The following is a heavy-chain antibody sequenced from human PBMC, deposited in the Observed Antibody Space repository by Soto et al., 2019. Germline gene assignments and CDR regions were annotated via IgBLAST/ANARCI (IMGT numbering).Heavy chain of an antibody. J-gene: IGHJ3*02. CDR1: GGSFSGYD. CDR2: INHSGST. Sequence: SETMSLTSAVDGGSFSGYDWSWIRQTPGKGLEWIGEINHSGSTNYNPSLKSRVTISVDTSKNQFSLKLSSVTAADTAVYYCARRLWFGELSAFDIWGQGTMVTVSS. V-gene: IGHV4-34*01. CDR3: ARRLWFGELSAFDI. D-gene: IGHD3-10*01.